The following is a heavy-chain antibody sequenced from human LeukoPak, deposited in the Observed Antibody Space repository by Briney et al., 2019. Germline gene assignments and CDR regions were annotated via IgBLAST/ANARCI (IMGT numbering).Heavy chain of an antibody. CDR1: GYTFTGYS. J-gene: IGHJ4*02. CDR2: INPNSGGT. CDR3: ARGKVSSGIQVWLPSY. V-gene: IGHV1-2*02. D-gene: IGHD5-18*01. Sequence: ASVKVSCKASGYTFTGYSIHWVRQAPGQGLEWMGWINPNSGGTNYAQKFQGRVTMTRDTPISTAYMELSRLRSDDTAVYYCARGKVSSGIQVWLPSYWGQGTLVTVSS.